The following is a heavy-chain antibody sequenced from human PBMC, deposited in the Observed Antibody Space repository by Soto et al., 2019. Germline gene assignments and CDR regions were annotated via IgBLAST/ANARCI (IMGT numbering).Heavy chain of an antibody. CDR1: GFTFSTSA. CDR3: AKGPTVFGAVISFDYYYGMYV. CDR2: ISGSGAGT. D-gene: IGHD3-3*01. J-gene: IGHJ6*02. V-gene: IGHV3-23*01. Sequence: VGSLRLSCTDSGFTFSTSAMSWVRQAPGRGLEWVSGISGSGAGTYYADSVKGRFTISRDNSKNTLYLQMSGLRAEDAAVYYCAKGPTVFGAVISFDYYYGMYVWGQGTPVTVSS.